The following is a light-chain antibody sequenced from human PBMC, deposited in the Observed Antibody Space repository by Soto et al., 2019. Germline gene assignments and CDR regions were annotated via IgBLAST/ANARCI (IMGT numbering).Light chain of an antibody. CDR3: QQYGSSPRT. CDR1: QSVSSSY. V-gene: IGKV3-20*01. Sequence: EIVLTQSPGTLSLSPGERATLSCRASQSVSSSYLAWYQQKPGQAPRLLIYGASSRATGIPDRFSGSGSGTDFTLTISRLEPEDFAEYYCQQYGSSPRTFGQGTQVEIK. J-gene: IGKJ1*01. CDR2: GAS.